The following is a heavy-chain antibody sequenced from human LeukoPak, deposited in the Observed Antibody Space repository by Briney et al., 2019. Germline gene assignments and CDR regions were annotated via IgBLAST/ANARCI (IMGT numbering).Heavy chain of an antibody. CDR2: IPYDGSNK. J-gene: IGHJ4*02. CDR3: AKPFDDCSSTSCRDY. D-gene: IGHD2-2*01. CDR1: GFTFSSYG. Sequence: GRSLRLSSAASGFTFSSYGMHWVRQAPGKGLEWVAVIPYDGSNKYYADSVKGRFTISRDNSKNTLYLQMNSLRAEDTAVYYCAKPFDDCSSTSCRDYWGQGTLVTVSS. V-gene: IGHV3-30*18.